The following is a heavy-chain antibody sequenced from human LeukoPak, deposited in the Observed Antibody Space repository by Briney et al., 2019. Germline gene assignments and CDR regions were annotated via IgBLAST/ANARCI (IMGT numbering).Heavy chain of an antibody. CDR3: AKDRSGSSSWYDYYYYMDV. D-gene: IGHD6-13*01. J-gene: IGHJ6*03. Sequence: GGSLRLSCAASGFTFDDYAMHWIRQAPGKGLEWVSLISGDGGSTYYADSVKGRFTISRDNSKNSLYLQMNSLRTEDTALYYCAKDRSGSSSWYDYYYYMDVWGKGTTVTVSS. V-gene: IGHV3-43*02. CDR1: GFTFDDYA. CDR2: ISGDGGST.